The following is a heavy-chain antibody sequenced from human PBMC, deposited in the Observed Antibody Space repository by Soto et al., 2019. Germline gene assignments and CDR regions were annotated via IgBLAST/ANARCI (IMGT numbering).Heavy chain of an antibody. CDR3: ARTYYYDSSGYLQYYFDY. CDR1: GYSFTSYW. CDR2: IYPGDSDT. V-gene: IGHV5-51*01. Sequence: GGSLKISCKGSGYSFTSYWIGWVRQMPGKGLEWMGIIYPGDSDTRYSPSFQGQVTISADKSISTAYLQWSSLKASDTAMYYCARTYYYDSSGYLQYYFDYWGQGTLVTVSS. D-gene: IGHD3-22*01. J-gene: IGHJ4*02.